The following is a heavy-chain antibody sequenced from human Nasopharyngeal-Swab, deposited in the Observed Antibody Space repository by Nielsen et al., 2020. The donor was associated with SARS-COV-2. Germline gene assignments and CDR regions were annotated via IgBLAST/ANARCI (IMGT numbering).Heavy chain of an antibody. CDR2: IKSKRDGGTE. CDR3: TTDSYDNRIFDL. J-gene: IGHJ2*01. V-gene: IGHV3-15*01. CDR1: GLTLSNAW. D-gene: IGHD3-22*01. Sequence: GGSLRLSCAASGLTLSNAWMSWVRQAPGKGLEWIGRIKSKRDGGTEDYAAPVEGRFTISRDDSENTLYLQMNSLKTEDTAVYYCTTDSYDNRIFDLWGRGSLVTVSS.